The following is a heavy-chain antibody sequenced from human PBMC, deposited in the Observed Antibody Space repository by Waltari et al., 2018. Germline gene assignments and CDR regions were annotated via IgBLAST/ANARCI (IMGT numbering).Heavy chain of an antibody. J-gene: IGHJ4*02. CDR3: ARDLSFGSLDY. V-gene: IGHV3-33*07. CDR1: GFSVSNYG. Sequence: QVHLVESGVSVVQPGTSLRLSCAASGFSVSNYGMFWVRQSPGKGLEWVALIWYDGTKANYEDSVKGRFTISKDNSKNTLFLQMNSLRDGDTAVYFCARDLSFGSLDYGGQGTLVTVSS. CDR2: IWYDGTKA. D-gene: IGHD3-10*01.